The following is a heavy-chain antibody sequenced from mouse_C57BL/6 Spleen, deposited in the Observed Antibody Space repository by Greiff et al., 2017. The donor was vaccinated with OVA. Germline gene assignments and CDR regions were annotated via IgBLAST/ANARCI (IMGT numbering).Heavy chain of an antibody. CDR3: ARGTTVVEYYFDY. CDR2: IYPGDGDT. J-gene: IGHJ2*01. Sequence: VQLQQSGPELVKPGASVKISCKASGYAFSSSWMNWVKQRPGKGLEWIGRIYPGDGDTNYNGKLKGKATLTADKSSSTAYMQLSSLTSEDSAVYFCARGTTVVEYYFDYWGQGTTLTVSS. V-gene: IGHV1-82*01. CDR1: GYAFSSSW. D-gene: IGHD1-1*01.